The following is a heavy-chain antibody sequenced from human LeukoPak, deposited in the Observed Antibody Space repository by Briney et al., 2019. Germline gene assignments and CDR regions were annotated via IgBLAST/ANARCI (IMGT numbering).Heavy chain of an antibody. CDR3: ARDVGWELHLDY. V-gene: IGHV3-7*01. J-gene: IGHJ4*02. CDR2: IKEDGSEK. Sequence: GGSLRLSCVASGFTFSSYWMCWVRQAPGKGLEWVANIKEDGSEKHYVDSVKGRFTISRDNAKNSLYLQMNSLRAEDTAVYYCARDVGWELHLDYWGQGTLVTVSS. CDR1: GFTFSSYW. D-gene: IGHD1-26*01.